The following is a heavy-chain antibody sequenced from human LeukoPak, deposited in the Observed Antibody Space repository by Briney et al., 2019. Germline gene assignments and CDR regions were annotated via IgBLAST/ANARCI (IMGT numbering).Heavy chain of an antibody. D-gene: IGHD6-13*01. CDR3: ARENSNSWYLDY. CDR2: IYNSGST. V-gene: IGHV4-59*01. J-gene: IGHJ4*02. CDR1: GGSISTYY. Sequence: SETLSLTCTVSGGSISTYYWSWIRQPPGKGLEWIGYIYNSGSTNYNPSLKSRVTISVGTSKNQFSLKLSSVTAAGTAVYYCARENSNSWYLDYWGQGTLVTASS.